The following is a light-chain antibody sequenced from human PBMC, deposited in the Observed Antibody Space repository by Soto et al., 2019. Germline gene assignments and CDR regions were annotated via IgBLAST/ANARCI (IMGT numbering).Light chain of an antibody. CDR3: CSYADTTSLFV. J-gene: IGLJ1*01. Sequence: QSVLTQPASVSGSPGQSITISCTGSNSDVGSFDLVSWFQQYPGKAPKLILYEVSKRPLGVSNRFSGSKSGYTASLTISGLQAEDEGGYYCCSYADTTSLFVFGTGTKLTVL. V-gene: IGLV2-23*02. CDR2: EVS. CDR1: NSDVGSFDL.